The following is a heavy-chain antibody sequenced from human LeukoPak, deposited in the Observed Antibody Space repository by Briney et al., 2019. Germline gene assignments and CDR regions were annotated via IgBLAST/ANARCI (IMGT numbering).Heavy chain of an antibody. CDR2: INPNSGGT. J-gene: IGHJ5*02. CDR1: GYTFTGYY. CDR3: ARAPYCSSTSCYWFYNWFDP. D-gene: IGHD2-2*01. Sequence: ASVKVSCKASGYTFTGYYMHWVRQAPGQGLEWMGWINPNSGGTNYAQKFQGRVTMTRDTSISTAYMELSRLRSDDTAVYYCARAPYCSSTSCYWFYNWFDPWGQGTLGTVSS. V-gene: IGHV1-2*02.